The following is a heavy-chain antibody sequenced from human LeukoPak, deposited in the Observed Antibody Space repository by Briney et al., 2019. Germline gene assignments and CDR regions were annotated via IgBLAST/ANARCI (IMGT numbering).Heavy chain of an antibody. V-gene: IGHV3-7*01. Sequence: PGGSLRLSCAASGLRFSDYWMSWVRQAPGRGLEWVASIKRDGSERNYVDSVKGRFVISRDNAKNSVYLQSNSLRAEDTAVYYCARHGYSYGYSLDYWGQGTLVTVSS. CDR1: GLRFSDYW. D-gene: IGHD5-18*01. CDR2: IKRDGSER. J-gene: IGHJ4*02. CDR3: ARHGYSYGYSLDY.